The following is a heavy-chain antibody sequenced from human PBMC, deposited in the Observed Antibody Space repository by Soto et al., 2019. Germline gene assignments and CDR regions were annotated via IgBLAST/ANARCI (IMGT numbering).Heavy chain of an antibody. CDR2: MNPNSGNT. J-gene: IGHJ6*02. CDR3: ARERTGTTSMDV. CDR1: GYTFTSYD. D-gene: IGHD1-1*01. V-gene: IGHV1-8*01. Sequence: QVQLVQSGAEVKKPGASVKVSCKASGYTFTSYDINWVRQATGQGLARMGWMNPNSGNTGYAQKFQGRVTMTRNTSISTAYMELSSLRSEDTAVYYCARERTGTTSMDVWGQGTTVTVSS.